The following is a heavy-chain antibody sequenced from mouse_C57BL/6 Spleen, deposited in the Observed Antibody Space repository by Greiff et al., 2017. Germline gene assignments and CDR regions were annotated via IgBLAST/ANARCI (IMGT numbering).Heavy chain of an antibody. D-gene: IGHD2-3*01. V-gene: IGHV1-55*01. J-gene: IGHJ4*01. CDR3: ARSMMVTSYYAMDY. CDR2: IYPGSGST. CDR1: GYTFTSYW. Sequence: VQLQQPGAELVKPGASVKMSCKASGYTFTSYWITWVKQRPGQGLEWIGDIYPGSGSTNYNEKFKSKATLTVDTSSSTAYMQLSSLTSEDSAVYYCARSMMVTSYYAMDYWGQGTSVTVSS.